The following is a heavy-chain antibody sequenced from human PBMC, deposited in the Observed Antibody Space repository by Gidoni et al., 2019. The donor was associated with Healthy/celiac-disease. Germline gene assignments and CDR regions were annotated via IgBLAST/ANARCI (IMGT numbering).Heavy chain of an antibody. J-gene: IGHJ4*02. CDR3: ARDRRSRDTMVRGVIKGYFDY. Sequence: QVQLVEAGGGVVRPGRSLRLSCAASGIPFSTSAMHGARQAPGRGLEGVEVISYDGWNKYYADSVEGRLTSSRDNSKNTLYLQMNSLRAEDTAVYDCARDRRSRDTMVRGVIKGYFDYWGQGTLVTVSS. CDR2: ISYDGWNK. CDR1: GIPFSTSA. V-gene: IGHV3-30*04. D-gene: IGHD3-10*01.